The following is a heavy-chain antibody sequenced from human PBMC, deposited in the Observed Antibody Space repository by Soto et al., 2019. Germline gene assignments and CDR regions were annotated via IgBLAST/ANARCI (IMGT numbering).Heavy chain of an antibody. V-gene: IGHV6-1*01. CDR1: GDSVSSNSAA. J-gene: IGHJ5*02. Sequence: SQTLSLTCAISGDSVSSNSAAWNWIRQSPSRGLEWLGRTYYRSKWYNDYAVSVKSRITIYPDTSKNQFSLQLNSVTPEDTALNYCARSTIGANWFDPWGQGTLVTVSS. CDR2: TYYRSKWYN. CDR3: ARSTIGANWFDP. D-gene: IGHD3-16*01.